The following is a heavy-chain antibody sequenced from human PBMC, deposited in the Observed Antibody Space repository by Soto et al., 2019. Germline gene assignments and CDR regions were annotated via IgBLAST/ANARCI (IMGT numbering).Heavy chain of an antibody. V-gene: IGHV1-2*02. D-gene: IGHD6-19*01. CDR1: GYPYTNSY. J-gene: IGHJ6*02. Sequence: QVQLVQSGAEVRKPGASVKVSCKASGYPYTNSYMHWVRQAPGQGLEWMGWIHPNTGGTNYAQKFQGRVTMTRDTSVSTVYMELTRLTSDVTAIYFCASDFRTRGWFRQAGNFAMDVWGQGTTVTVS. CDR3: ASDFRTRGWFRQAGNFAMDV. CDR2: IHPNTGGT.